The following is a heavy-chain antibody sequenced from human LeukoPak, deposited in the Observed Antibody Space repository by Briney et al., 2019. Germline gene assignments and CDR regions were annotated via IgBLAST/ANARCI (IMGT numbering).Heavy chain of an antibody. CDR3: ARLKFYDSTGYSPGHYMDV. CDR1: GGPIYSYY. V-gene: IGHV4-4*07. CDR2: LYPSVST. J-gene: IGHJ6*03. D-gene: IGHD3-22*01. Sequence: PSETLSLTCTVSGGPIYSYYWSWIRRTAGKGLEWIGRLYPSVSTNYNPSLKSRVTMSVDTSKNQFALKLSAVTAADTAVYYCARLKFYDSTGYSPGHYMDVWGKGTTVTVSS.